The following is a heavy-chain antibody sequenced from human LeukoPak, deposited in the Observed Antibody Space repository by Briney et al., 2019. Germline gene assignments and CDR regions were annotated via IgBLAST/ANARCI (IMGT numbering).Heavy chain of an antibody. CDR3: ARDSIFSYYYYYMDV. Sequence: SETLSLTCTVSGGSISSHYWSWIRQPPGKGLEWIGYIYYSGSTNYNPSLKSRVTISVDTSKNQFSLKLSPVTAADTAVYYCARDSIFSYYYYYMDVWGKGTTVTVSS. J-gene: IGHJ6*03. CDR1: GGSISSHY. V-gene: IGHV4-59*11. CDR2: IYYSGST.